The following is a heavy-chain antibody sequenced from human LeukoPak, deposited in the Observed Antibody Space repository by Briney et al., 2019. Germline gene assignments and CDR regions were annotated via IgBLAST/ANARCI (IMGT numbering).Heavy chain of an antibody. V-gene: IGHV3-23*01. CDR2: ISGSGGST. D-gene: IGHD3-3*01. Sequence: GGSLRLSCAASGFTFSSYAMSWVRQAPGKGLEWVSAISGSGGSTYYADSVKGRFTISRDDSKNTLYLQMNSLRAEDTAVYYCVRGSLASGVVVYYYYYLDVWGKGTTVTVSS. CDR3: VRGSLASGVVVYYYYYLDV. J-gene: IGHJ6*03. CDR1: GFTFSSYA.